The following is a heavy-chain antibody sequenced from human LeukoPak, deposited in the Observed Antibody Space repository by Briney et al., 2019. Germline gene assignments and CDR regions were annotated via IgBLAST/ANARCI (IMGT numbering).Heavy chain of an antibody. V-gene: IGHV3-23*01. CDR3: AKDREVLWFGEFQYYCYYMDV. CDR2: ISGSGGST. Sequence: PGGSLRLSCAASGFTFSSYAMSWVRQAPGKGLEWVSAISGSGGSTYYADSVKGRFTISRDNSKNTLYLQMNSLRAEDTAVYYCAKDREVLWFGEFQYYCYYMDVWGKGTTVTVSS. D-gene: IGHD3-10*01. J-gene: IGHJ6*03. CDR1: GFTFSSYA.